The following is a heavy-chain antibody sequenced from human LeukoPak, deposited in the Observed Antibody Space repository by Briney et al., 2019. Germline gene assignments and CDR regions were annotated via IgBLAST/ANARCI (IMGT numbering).Heavy chain of an antibody. CDR3: ERNGTEREGTYYYYYYMDV. Sequence: SVKVSCKASGGTFSSYTISWVRQAPGQGLEWMGRIIPILGIANYAQKFQGRVTITADKSTSTAYMELSSLRSEDTAVYYCERNGTEREGTYYYYYYMDVWGKGTTVTVSS. CDR2: IIPILGIA. J-gene: IGHJ6*03. CDR1: GGTFSSYT. V-gene: IGHV1-69*02. D-gene: IGHD1-1*01.